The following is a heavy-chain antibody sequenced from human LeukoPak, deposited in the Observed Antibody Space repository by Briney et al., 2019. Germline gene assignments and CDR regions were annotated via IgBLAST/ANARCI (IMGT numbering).Heavy chain of an antibody. D-gene: IGHD3-16*02. J-gene: IGHJ4*02. V-gene: IGHV3-7*01. CDR1: GFTFDTFC. Sequence: PGESLSLSCAASGFTFDTFCMTWVRQAPGKGLEWVANIKQDGSENYYVDSVKGRFTISRDNAKNSLFLQIISLRAEDTAVNYCARCFSDNVWGTYRYLDYWGQGTLVTVSS. CDR2: IKQDGSEN. CDR3: ARCFSDNVWGTYRYLDY.